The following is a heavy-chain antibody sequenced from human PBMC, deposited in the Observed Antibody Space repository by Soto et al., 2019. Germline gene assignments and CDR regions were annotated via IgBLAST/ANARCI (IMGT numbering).Heavy chain of an antibody. CDR1: GFTFSTYA. J-gene: IGHJ3*02. D-gene: IGHD4-17*01. V-gene: IGHV3-23*01. CDR3: AHPRGYGVFDAYDI. Sequence: GGSLRLSCVASGFTFSTYAMSWVRQAPGKGLEWVSALTPSGGETYYADSVKGRFTISRDNSMNALYLQMNSLRIEDTAVYYCAHPRGYGVFDAYDIWGQGTMVTVSS. CDR2: LTPSGGET.